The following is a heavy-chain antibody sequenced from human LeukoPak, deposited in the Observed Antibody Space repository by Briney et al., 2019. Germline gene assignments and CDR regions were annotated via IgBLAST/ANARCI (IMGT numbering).Heavy chain of an antibody. CDR2: ISSSGSTI. CDR1: GFTFSDYY. Sequence: PGGSLRLSCAASGFTFSDYYMSWIRQAPGKGLEWVSYISSSGSTIYYADSVKGRFTISRDNAKNSQYLQMNSLRAEDTAVYYCARVGDNWNYPYYFDYWGQGTLVTVSS. J-gene: IGHJ4*02. V-gene: IGHV3-11*01. CDR3: ARVGDNWNYPYYFDY. D-gene: IGHD1-7*01.